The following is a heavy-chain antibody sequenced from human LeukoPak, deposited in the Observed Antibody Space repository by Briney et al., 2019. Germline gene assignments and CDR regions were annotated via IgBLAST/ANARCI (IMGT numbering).Heavy chain of an antibody. CDR1: GFFFSSYG. J-gene: IGHJ4*02. CDR2: IWYDGSNK. CDR3: AKDSYSKGDY. Sequence: GGSLRLSCAASGFFFSSYGMHWVRLAPGKGLEWVALIWYDGSNKYYADSVKGRFTISRDNSKNTLSLQMNSLRAEDTAVYYCAKDSYSKGDYWGQGVLVTVSS. D-gene: IGHD5-18*01. V-gene: IGHV3-33*06.